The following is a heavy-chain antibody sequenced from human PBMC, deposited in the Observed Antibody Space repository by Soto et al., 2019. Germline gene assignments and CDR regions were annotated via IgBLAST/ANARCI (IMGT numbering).Heavy chain of an antibody. CDR1: GYTFTSYD. Sequence: ASVKVSCKASGYTFTSYDINWVRQATGQGLEWMGWMNPNSGNTGYAQKFQGRVTMTRNTSISTAYMELSSLRSEDTAVYYCARGLSSSWYDYYYYMDVWGKGTTVTVS. D-gene: IGHD6-13*01. J-gene: IGHJ6*03. CDR3: ARGLSSSWYDYYYYMDV. V-gene: IGHV1-8*01. CDR2: MNPNSGNT.